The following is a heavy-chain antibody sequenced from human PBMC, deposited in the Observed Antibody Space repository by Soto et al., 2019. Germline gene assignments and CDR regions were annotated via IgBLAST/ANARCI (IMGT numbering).Heavy chain of an antibody. J-gene: IGHJ5*02. V-gene: IGHV4-59*01. CDR2: IYSSGTT. CDR1: GESSGRYY. Sequence: KNLDLTITGHGESSGRYYWRRIGQAPGKKLEWIGYIYSSGTTNYNPSLKSRVTMSRDTSKNQFSLKLSSVTTADTAVYYCARDHSSGWVNWFDPWGQGTLVSVS. CDR3: ARDHSSGWVNWFDP. D-gene: IGHD3-22*01.